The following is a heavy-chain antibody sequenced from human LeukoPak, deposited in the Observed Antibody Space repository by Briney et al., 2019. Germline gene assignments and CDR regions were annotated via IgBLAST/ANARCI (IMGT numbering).Heavy chain of an antibody. D-gene: IGHD5-18*01. CDR2: ISGSGGST. J-gene: IGHJ4*02. CDR1: GFTFSSYA. Sequence: PGGSLRLSCAASGFTFSSYAMSWVRQAPGKGLEWVSAISGSGGSTYYADSVKGRFTISRDNAKNSLYLQMNSLRAEDTAVYYCARDANVDTANNWGQGTLVTVSS. CDR3: ARDANVDTANN. V-gene: IGHV3-23*01.